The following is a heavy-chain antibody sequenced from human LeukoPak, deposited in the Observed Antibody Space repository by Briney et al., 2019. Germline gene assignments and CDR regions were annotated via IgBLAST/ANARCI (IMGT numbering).Heavy chain of an antibody. D-gene: IGHD6-6*01. CDR3: ASIPTRPAVNAFDI. CDR1: GYTFTSYG. J-gene: IGHJ3*02. Sequence: ASVKVSCKASGYTFTSYGISWVRQAPGQGLEWMGWISAYNGNTNYAQKLQGRVTMTTDTSMSTAYMELRSLRSDDTAVYYCASIPTRPAVNAFDIWGQGTMVTVSS. CDR2: ISAYNGNT. V-gene: IGHV1-18*01.